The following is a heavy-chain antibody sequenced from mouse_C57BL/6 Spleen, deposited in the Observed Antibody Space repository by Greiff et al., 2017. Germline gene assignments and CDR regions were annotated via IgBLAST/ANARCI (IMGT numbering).Heavy chain of an antibody. CDR1: GFTFSDYY. J-gene: IGHJ1*03. CDR3: ARGDDGYYGGYFDV. D-gene: IGHD2-3*01. CDR2: INYDGSST. V-gene: IGHV5-16*01. Sequence: EVQLVESEGGLVQPGSSMKLSCTASGFTFSDYYMAWVRQVPEKGLEWVANINYDGSSTYYLDSLKSRFIISRDNAKNILYLQMSSLKSEDTATYYCARGDDGYYGGYFDVWGTGTTVTVSS.